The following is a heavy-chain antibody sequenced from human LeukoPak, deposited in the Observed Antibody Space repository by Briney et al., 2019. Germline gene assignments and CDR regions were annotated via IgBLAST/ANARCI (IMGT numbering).Heavy chain of an antibody. D-gene: IGHD3-16*01. CDR3: ARHGPSYYFDY. CDR1: GFTVSSNY. CDR2: IYSGGST. V-gene: IGHV3-53*01. Sequence: GGSLRLSCAASGFTVSSNYMSWVRQAPGKGLEWVSVIYSGGSTYYADSVKGRFSISRDNAKNSLYLQMNSLRTEDTAVYYCARHGPSYYFDYWGQGTLVTVSS. J-gene: IGHJ4*02.